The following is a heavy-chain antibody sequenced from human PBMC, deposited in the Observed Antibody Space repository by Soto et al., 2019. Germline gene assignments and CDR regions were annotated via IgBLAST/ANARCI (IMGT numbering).Heavy chain of an antibody. V-gene: IGHV5-51*01. J-gene: IGHJ6*02. CDR1: GYSFTTYW. CDR2: ISPGDSDN. D-gene: IGHD6-19*01. CDR3: VSGHYLRPPVIDLRLGYYYGMDV. Sequence: GESLKISCKGSGYSFTTYWIGWVRQMSGKGVEWGGIISPGDSDNRDNPSFEGQVRISCVESITTAHLQWSSLKASDTAMYHSVSGHYLRPPVIDLRLGYYYGMDVWGQGTTVTGSS.